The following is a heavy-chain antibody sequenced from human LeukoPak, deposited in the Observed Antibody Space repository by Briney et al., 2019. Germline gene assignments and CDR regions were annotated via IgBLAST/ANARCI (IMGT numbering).Heavy chain of an antibody. Sequence: GASVKVSCKASGGTFSSYAISWVRQVPGQGLEWMGGIIPIFGTANYAQKFQGRVTITADESTSTAYMELSSLRSEDTAVYYCARVREEYCSGGSCYWGDYYYYMDVWGKGTTVTVSS. J-gene: IGHJ6*03. CDR3: ARVREEYCSGGSCYWGDYYYYMDV. CDR2: IIPIFGTA. D-gene: IGHD2-15*01. CDR1: GGTFSSYA. V-gene: IGHV1-69*13.